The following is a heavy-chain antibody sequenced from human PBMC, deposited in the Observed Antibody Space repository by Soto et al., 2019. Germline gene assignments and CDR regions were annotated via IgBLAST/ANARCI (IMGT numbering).Heavy chain of an antibody. Sequence: RRLSFSASGFSFSLCTIQWVRQAPWKVLEFVSAISNNASDTYYGDSVRGRFTISRDNSRNMVYLHMTSLRPEDTALYYCVREAGPCCDLDYYFDYWGQGTVITVSS. CDR3: VREAGPCCDLDYYFDY. J-gene: IGHJ4*02. D-gene: IGHD2-21*02. CDR2: ISNNASDT. CDR1: GFSFSLCT. V-gene: IGHV3-64D*06.